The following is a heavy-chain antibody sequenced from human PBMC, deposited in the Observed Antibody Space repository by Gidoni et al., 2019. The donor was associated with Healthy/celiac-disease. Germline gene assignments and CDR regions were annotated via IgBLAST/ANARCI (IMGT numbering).Heavy chain of an antibody. CDR1: GGSISSSSYY. V-gene: IGHV4-39*01. Sequence: QLQLQESGPGLVKPSETLSLTCTVSGGSISSSSYYWGWIRQPPGKGLEWIGSIYYSGSTYYNPSLKSRVTISVDTSKNQFSLKLSSVTAADTAVYYCARRLGATHPTYNWFDPWGQGTLVTVSS. CDR2: IYYSGST. J-gene: IGHJ5*02. CDR3: ARRLGATHPTYNWFDP. D-gene: IGHD1-26*01.